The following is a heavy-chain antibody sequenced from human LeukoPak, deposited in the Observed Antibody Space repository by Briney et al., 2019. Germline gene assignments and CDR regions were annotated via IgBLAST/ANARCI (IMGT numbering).Heavy chain of an antibody. CDR2: IYYSGST. D-gene: IGHD2-15*01. CDR1: GGSVSSGSYY. Sequence: PSETLSLTCTVSGGSVSSGSYYWSWIRQPPGKGLEWIGYIYYSGSTNYNPSLKSRVTISVDTSKNQFSLKLSSVTAADTAVYYCARVLGYCSGGSCFDFDYWGQGTLVTVSS. V-gene: IGHV4-61*01. CDR3: ARVLGYCSGGSCFDFDY. J-gene: IGHJ4*02.